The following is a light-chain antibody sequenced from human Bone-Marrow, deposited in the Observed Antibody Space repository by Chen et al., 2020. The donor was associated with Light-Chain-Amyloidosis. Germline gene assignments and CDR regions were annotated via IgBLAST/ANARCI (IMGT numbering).Light chain of an antibody. V-gene: IGLV2-14*01. Sequence: QSALTQPVSVSGSPGQSITISCTGTSGDVGTYNYVSWYQQHQGKAPKVMIYAVSTRPSGVSNRFAGSKSGNTASLTISGLQAEDEADYYCSSFTSSSSYVFGPGTKVTVL. J-gene: IGLJ1*01. CDR2: AVS. CDR3: SSFTSSSSYV. CDR1: SGDVGTYNY.